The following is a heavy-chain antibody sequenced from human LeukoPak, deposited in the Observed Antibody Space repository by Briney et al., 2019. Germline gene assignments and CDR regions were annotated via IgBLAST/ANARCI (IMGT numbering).Heavy chain of an antibody. J-gene: IGHJ3*02. Sequence: PSETLSLTCTVSGGSISSYYWSWVRQPAGKGLEWIGRIYASGNTNYNPSLKGRVTMTVDTSKNQFSLKLSSVTAADTAVYYCARHGEFDDAFDIWAKGQWSPSLQ. CDR2: IYASGNT. V-gene: IGHV4-4*07. CDR1: GGSISSYY. D-gene: IGHD3-10*01. CDR3: ARHGEFDDAFDI.